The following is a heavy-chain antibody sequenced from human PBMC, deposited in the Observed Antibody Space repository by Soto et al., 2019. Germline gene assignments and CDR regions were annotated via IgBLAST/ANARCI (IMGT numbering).Heavy chain of an antibody. CDR1: GFAFNIYA. J-gene: IGHJ4*02. CDR3: ARSSRVPTHDFDY. D-gene: IGHD3-16*02. V-gene: IGHV3-30-3*01. CDR2: ISHDGTNR. Sequence: GGSLRLSCAASGFAFNIYAIHWVRQAPGKGLEWVAVISHDGTNRYYTDSVRGRFTISRDNSKNTVYLEMDSLRADDTAVYYCARSSRVPTHDFDYWGQGTLVTVSS.